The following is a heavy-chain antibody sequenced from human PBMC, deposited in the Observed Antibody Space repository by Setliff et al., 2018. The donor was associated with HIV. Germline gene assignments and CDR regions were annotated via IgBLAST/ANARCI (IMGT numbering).Heavy chain of an antibody. CDR1: GFTVSGNY. J-gene: IGHJ3*02. CDR2: IYSGGNR. V-gene: IGHV3-66*02. Sequence: GGSLRLSCAASGFTVSGNYLNWVRQAPGKGLEWVSVIYSGGNRNYADSVKGRFTISRDISKNTLYLQMNSLTSEDTAVYYCAAQYLRVDDAFDIWGQGTMVTVS. CDR3: AAQYLRVDDAFDI. D-gene: IGHD2-2*01.